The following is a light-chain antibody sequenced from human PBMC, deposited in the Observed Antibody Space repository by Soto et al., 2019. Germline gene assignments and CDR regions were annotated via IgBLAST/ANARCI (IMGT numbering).Light chain of an antibody. CDR1: SSNIGANT. CDR2: SHS. J-gene: IGLJ1*01. CDR3: AAWDDSLNGYV. V-gene: IGLV1-44*01. Sequence: SVLTQPPSAAGTPGEGGAFSCSGNSSNIGANTVNWYQQLPGAAPKLLIYSHSQRPSGVPDRFSGSKSGTSASLAISGLQSDDEADYYCAAWDDSLNGYVFGTGTKVTVL.